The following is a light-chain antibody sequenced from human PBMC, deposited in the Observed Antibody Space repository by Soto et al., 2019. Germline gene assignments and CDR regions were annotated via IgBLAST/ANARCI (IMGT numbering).Light chain of an antibody. Sequence: QAVVTQSPSASASLGASVKLTCTLSSGNSSYAIAWHKQQPERGPRYLMKLNSDGSHNKGDGIPDRFSGSSSGAERYLTISSLQSEDEAEYYFQPWGTGIHWVFGGGTKLTVL. J-gene: IGLJ3*02. CDR3: QPWGTGIHWV. CDR1: SGNSSYA. CDR2: LNSDGSH. V-gene: IGLV4-69*01.